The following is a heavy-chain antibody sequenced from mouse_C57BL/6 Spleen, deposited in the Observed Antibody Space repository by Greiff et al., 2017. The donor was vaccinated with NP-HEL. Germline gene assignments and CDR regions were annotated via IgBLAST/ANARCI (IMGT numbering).Heavy chain of an antibody. V-gene: IGHV5-17*01. CDR2: ISSGSSTI. D-gene: IGHD1-1*01. Sequence: EVQRVESGGGLLKPGGSLKLSFAASGFPFSAFGLPWFRQAPEKGLEWVAYISSGSSTIYYADTVKGRFTISRDNAKNTLFLQMTSLRSEDTAMYYCARNNYYGNWYFDVWGTGTTVTVSS. CDR3: ARNNYYGNWYFDV. J-gene: IGHJ1*03. CDR1: GFPFSAFG.